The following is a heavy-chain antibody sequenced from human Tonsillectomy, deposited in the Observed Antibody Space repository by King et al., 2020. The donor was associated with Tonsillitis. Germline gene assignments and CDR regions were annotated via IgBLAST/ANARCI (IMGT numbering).Heavy chain of an antibody. D-gene: IGHD3-22*01. CDR3: LSNYYDSSGYPLDY. J-gene: IGHJ4*02. V-gene: IGHV3-30*03. CDR1: GFTFSGYG. CDR2: ISYDGSNK. Sequence: VQLVESGGGVVRPGRSLRLSCAASGFTFSGYGMHWVRPAPGKGLEWVAVISYDGSNKYYADSVKGRFTISRDNSKNTLYLQMNSLRAEDTAVYYCLSNYYDSSGYPLDYWGQGTLVTVSS.